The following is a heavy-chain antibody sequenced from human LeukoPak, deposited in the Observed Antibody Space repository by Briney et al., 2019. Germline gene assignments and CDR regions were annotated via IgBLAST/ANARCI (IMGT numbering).Heavy chain of an antibody. Sequence: SETLSLTCTVSGDSISSYYWSWLRQPPGKGLEWIGEINHSGSTNYNPSLKSRVTISVDTSKNQFSLKLSSVTAADTAVYYCAREKVAARQYYYYYYMDVWGKGTTVTVSS. V-gene: IGHV4-34*01. CDR2: INHSGST. J-gene: IGHJ6*03. CDR1: GDSISSYY. CDR3: AREKVAARQYYYYYYMDV. D-gene: IGHD6-6*01.